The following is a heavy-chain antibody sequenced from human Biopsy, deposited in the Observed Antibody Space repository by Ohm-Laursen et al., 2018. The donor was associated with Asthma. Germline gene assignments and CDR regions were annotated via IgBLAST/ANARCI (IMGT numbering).Heavy chain of an antibody. D-gene: IGHD6-6*01. V-gene: IGHV4-39*02. J-gene: IGHJ2*01. Sequence: WVRQSPGKGLEWIGGIYYSGRTSYNPSLESRVTISADTSKNPFSLKVTSVTAADTAVYYCARAVSSSSYWYFDLWGRGDLVTVSS. CDR2: IYYSGRT. CDR3: ARAVSSSSYWYFDL.